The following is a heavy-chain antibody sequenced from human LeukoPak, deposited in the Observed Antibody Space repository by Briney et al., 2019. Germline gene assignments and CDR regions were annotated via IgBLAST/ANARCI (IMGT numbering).Heavy chain of an antibody. J-gene: IGHJ3*02. CDR3: ARVVISPRWEWLVRGAFDI. V-gene: IGHV3-11*06. CDR2: TSSSSSYI. D-gene: IGHD6-19*01. Sequence: PGGSLRLSCAASGFTFTDYYMSWIRQAPGKGLDWVSYTSSSSSYIYYADSVKGRFTISRDNAKNSLYLQMNSLRAEDTAVYYCARVVISPRWEWLVRGAFDIWGQGTMVTVSS. CDR1: GFTFTDYY.